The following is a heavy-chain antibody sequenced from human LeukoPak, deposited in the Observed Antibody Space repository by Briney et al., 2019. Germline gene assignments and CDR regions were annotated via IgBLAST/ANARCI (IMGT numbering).Heavy chain of an antibody. V-gene: IGHV5-51*01. D-gene: IGHD3-22*01. CDR2: IYPGDSDT. Sequence: GASVKVSCKASGYPFTSYYMHWVRQMPGKGLEWMGIIYPGDSDTRYSPSFQGQVTISADKSISTAYLQWSSLKASDTAMYYCARRSYYDSSGYYANDGFDIWGQGTMVTVSS. CDR1: GYPFTSYY. CDR3: ARRSYYDSSGYYANDGFDI. J-gene: IGHJ3*02.